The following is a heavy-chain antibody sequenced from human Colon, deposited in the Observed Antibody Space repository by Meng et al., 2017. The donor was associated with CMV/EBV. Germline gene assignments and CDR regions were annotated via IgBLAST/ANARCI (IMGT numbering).Heavy chain of an antibody. CDR3: AGSYWNGELVY. D-gene: IGHD1-26*01. CDR1: SATFNKNK. CDR2: INTDGRTT. J-gene: IGHJ4*02. Sequence: SCKGSSATFNKNKISWVRQAPGKGLEWVSRINTDGRTTDYADSVKGRFTISRDDGRSTLYLQMNSLRAEDTAVYFCAGSYWNGELVYWGQGALVTVSS. V-gene: IGHV3-74*01.